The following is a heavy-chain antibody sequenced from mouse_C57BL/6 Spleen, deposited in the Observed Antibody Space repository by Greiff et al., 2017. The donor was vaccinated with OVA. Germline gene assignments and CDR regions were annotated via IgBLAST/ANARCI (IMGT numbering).Heavy chain of an antibody. CDR1: GFTFSDYG. V-gene: IGHV5-17*01. J-gene: IGHJ2*01. Sequence: DVKLVESGGGLVKPGGSLKLSCAASGFTFSDYGMHWVRQAPEQGLEWVAYISSGSSTIYYADTVKGRFTISRDNAKNTLGLQRTRLRSEDTAMYYCARQVYSLFDYWGQGTTLTVSS. D-gene: IGHD1-1*01. CDR3: ARQVYSLFDY. CDR2: ISSGSSTI.